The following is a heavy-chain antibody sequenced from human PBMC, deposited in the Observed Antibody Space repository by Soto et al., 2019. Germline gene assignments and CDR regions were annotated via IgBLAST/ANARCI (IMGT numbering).Heavy chain of an antibody. J-gene: IGHJ4*02. V-gene: IGHV4-34*01. CDR3: ASRGSGSYYNALSFDY. D-gene: IGHD3-10*01. Sequence: QVQLQQWGAGLLKPSETLSLTCAVYGGSFSGYYWSWIRQPPGKGLEWIGEINHSGSTNYNPSLKSRVTISVDTSKSQFSLKLSSVTAADTAVYYCASRGSGSYYNALSFDYWCQGTLVTVSS. CDR1: GGSFSGYY. CDR2: INHSGST.